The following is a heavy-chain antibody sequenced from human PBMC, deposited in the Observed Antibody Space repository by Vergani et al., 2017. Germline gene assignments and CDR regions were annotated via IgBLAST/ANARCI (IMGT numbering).Heavy chain of an antibody. CDR2: IYSGGST. V-gene: IGHV3-53*04. CDR3: ARPSASGDYDALYI. J-gene: IGHJ3*02. CDR1: GFTVRSSY. D-gene: IGHD4-17*01. Sequence: EVKLVESGGGLVQPGGSLRLSCAASGFTVRSSYMSWVRQAPGKGLEWVSVIYSGGSTYYADSVQGRFTISRHKSKNTLYLQMNSLRAEDTAVYHCARPSASGDYDALYIWDRATMVTVSS.